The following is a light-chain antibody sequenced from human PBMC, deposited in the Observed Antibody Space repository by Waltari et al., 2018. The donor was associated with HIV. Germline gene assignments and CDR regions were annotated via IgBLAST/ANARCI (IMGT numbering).Light chain of an antibody. J-gene: IGKJ2*01. CDR3: QQYNSHSYA. CDR2: KTS. CDR1: QIINNW. Sequence: DVQMTQSRSTLSAGVGDKVTITCRASQIINNWLAWYQQKPGKPPKLLIYKTSYLESGVPSRFAGSGSGADFTLIIDGLQPDDFATYYGQQYNSHSYAFGQGTKVDVK. V-gene: IGKV1-5*03.